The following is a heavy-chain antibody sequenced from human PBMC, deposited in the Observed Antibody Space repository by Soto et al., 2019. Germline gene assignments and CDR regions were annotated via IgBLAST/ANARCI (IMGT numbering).Heavy chain of an antibody. Sequence: SETLSLTCAVSGGSISSGGYSWSWIRQPPGKGLEWIGYIYHSGSTYYNPSLKSRVTISVDRSKNQFSLKLSSVTAADTAVYYCARYSSSWYDYWFDPWGQGTLVTVSS. V-gene: IGHV4-30-2*01. D-gene: IGHD6-13*01. CDR1: GGSISSGGYS. J-gene: IGHJ5*02. CDR2: IYHSGST. CDR3: ARYSSSWYDYWFDP.